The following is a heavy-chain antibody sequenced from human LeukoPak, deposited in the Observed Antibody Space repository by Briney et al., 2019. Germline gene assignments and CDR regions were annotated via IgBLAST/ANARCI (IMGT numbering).Heavy chain of an antibody. Sequence: SQTLSLTCAISGDSVSSNSGAWNWIRQSPSRGLEWLGRTYYRSKRYYHYAVSVKSRITINPDTSKNQFSLQLKSVTPEDTAVYYCASYDSNGYYIAYWGRGTLVTVSS. D-gene: IGHD3-22*01. CDR2: TYYRSKRYY. CDR3: ASYDSNGYYIAY. J-gene: IGHJ4*02. CDR1: GDSVSSNSGA. V-gene: IGHV6-1*01.